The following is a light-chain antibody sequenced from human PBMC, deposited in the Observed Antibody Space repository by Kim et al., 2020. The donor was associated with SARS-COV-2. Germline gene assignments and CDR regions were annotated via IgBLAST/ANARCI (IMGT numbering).Light chain of an antibody. J-gene: IGLJ2*01. CDR2: DVS. V-gene: IGLV2-14*03. Sequence: GQSITISCTGTSSDIGGYNFVSWYQQHPGKAPKVIIYDVSHRPSGVSTRFSGSKSANTASLTISGLQAEDEANYYCSSYRSPSSVVFGGGTTLTVL. CDR1: SSDIGGYNF. CDR3: SSYRSPSSVV.